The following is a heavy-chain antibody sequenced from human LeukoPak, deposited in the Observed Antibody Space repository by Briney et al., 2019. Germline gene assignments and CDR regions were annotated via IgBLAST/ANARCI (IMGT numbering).Heavy chain of an antibody. D-gene: IGHD4-17*01. CDR1: GGSLSSSNW. CDR3: ERDRPRDQSYGDYVYFDY. Sequence: SGTLSLTCAVSGGSLSSSNWWSWVRQPPGKGLEWIGEIYHSGSTNYNQSLKCRVTISVDKSKNQFSLKLSSVTAADTAVYYCERDRPRDQSYGDYVYFDYWGQGTLVTVSS. V-gene: IGHV4-4*02. J-gene: IGHJ4*02. CDR2: IYHSGST.